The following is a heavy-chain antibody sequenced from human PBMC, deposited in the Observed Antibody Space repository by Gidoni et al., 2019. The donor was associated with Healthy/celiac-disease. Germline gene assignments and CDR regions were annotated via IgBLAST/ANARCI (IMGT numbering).Heavy chain of an antibody. CDR2: INHSGST. V-gene: IGHV4-34*01. J-gene: IGHJ4*02. CDR1: GGSFSGYY. D-gene: IGHD3-3*01. Sequence: QVQLQQWGAGLLKPSETLSLTCAVYGGSFSGYYWSWLRQPPGKGLEWIGEINHSGSTNYNPSLKSRVTISVDTSKNQFSLKLSSVTAADTAVYYCARGRAYYDFWSGYPAKTYYFDYWGQGTLVTVSS. CDR3: ARGRAYYDFWSGYPAKTYYFDY.